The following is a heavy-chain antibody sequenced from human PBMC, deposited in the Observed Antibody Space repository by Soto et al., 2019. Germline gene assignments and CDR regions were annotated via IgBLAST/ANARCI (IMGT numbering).Heavy chain of an antibody. CDR3: ARDKITGLFDY. V-gene: IGHV4-59*12. D-gene: IGHD2-8*02. CDR2: VYFSGST. CDR1: GGSITSYY. Sequence: SETLSLTCPVSGGSITSYYWSWIRQPPGKGLEWIGYVYFSGSTKYNPSLKSRITISVDTSKNQFSLKLTSVTAADTAVYYCARDKITGLFDYWGQGTLVTVSS. J-gene: IGHJ4*02.